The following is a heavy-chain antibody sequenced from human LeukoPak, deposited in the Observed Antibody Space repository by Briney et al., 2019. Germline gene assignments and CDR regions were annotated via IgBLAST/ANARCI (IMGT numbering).Heavy chain of an antibody. J-gene: IGHJ4*02. V-gene: IGHV1-69*06. Sequence: ASVKVSCKASGGTFSSYAISWVRQAPGQGLEWMGGIIPIFGTANYAQKFQGRVTITADKSTSTAYMELSSLRPEDTAVYYCAASKDYDSSGYYPTYYFDYWGQGTLVTVSS. CDR2: IIPIFGTA. CDR1: GGTFSSYA. D-gene: IGHD3-22*01. CDR3: AASKDYDSSGYYPTYYFDY.